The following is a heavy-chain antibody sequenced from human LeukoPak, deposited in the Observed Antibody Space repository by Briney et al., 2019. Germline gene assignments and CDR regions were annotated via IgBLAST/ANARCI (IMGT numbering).Heavy chain of an antibody. J-gene: IGHJ5*02. D-gene: IGHD3-16*02. CDR2: IKQDGSDK. CDR1: GFIFRSYW. CDR3: AKDLWGSYRPNWFDP. V-gene: IGHV3-7*03. Sequence: GGSLRLSCAASGFIFRSYWMYWVRQAPGKGLEWVANIKQDGSDKYYVDSVKGRFTISRDNSKNTLYLQMNSLRAEDTAVYYCAKDLWGSYRPNWFDPWGQGTLVTVSS.